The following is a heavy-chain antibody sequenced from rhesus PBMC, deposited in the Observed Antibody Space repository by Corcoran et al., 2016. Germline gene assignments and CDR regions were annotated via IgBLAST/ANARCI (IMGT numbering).Heavy chain of an antibody. Sequence: QVQLQESGTGLVKPSETLSLTCPVYGGSISDYYYWTWIRQPPGKGLKGIGQIYGGRTSAYHNPSLKNRVTGSKYTYKNHCSLNLRSGTAADTAVYYGARDGSHSGWSPVYGLDSWGQGVVVTVSS. V-gene: IGHV4-143*01. CDR2: IYGGRTSA. CDR3: ARDGSHSGWSPVYGLDS. CDR1: GGSISDYYY. J-gene: IGHJ6*01. D-gene: IGHD6S26*01.